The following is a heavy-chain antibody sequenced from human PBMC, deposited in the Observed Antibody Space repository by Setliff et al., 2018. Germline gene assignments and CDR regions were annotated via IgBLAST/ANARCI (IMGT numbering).Heavy chain of an antibody. V-gene: IGHV4-59*02. Sequence: SETLSLTCTVSGGSVRGYYWSWIRQPPGKGLEWIGYMYYRGDTNYKRSLRSRVTMSVDTSTNRLSLRINFLTAADTAIYYCARGHVHLRGRPFHYVDVWGKGTSVTVSS. CDR2: MYYRGDT. CDR3: ARGHVHLRGRPFHYVDV. D-gene: IGHD3-10*01. J-gene: IGHJ6*04. CDR1: GGSVRGYY.